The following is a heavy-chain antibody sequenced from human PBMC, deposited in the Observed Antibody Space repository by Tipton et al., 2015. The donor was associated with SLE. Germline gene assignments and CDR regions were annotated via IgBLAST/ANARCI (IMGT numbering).Heavy chain of an antibody. D-gene: IGHD2-15*01. Sequence: LRLSCTVSGASISSHFWNWIRQPPGKGREWVGYTHYSESRNYNTSLKSRVTMSVDTSKNHFSLKLNSVTAADTAVYYCARGSVVADDFWGQGILVTVSS. CDR2: THYSESR. CDR3: ARGSVVADDF. CDR1: GASISSHF. V-gene: IGHV4-59*11. J-gene: IGHJ4*02.